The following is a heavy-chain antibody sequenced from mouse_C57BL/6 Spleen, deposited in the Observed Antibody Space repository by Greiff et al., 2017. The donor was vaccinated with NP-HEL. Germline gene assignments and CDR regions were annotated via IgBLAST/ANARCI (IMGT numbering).Heavy chain of an antibody. V-gene: IGHV5-6*01. CDR3: ARTGTGYFDY. D-gene: IGHD3-3*01. Sequence: EVQLVESGGDLVKPGGSLKLSCAASGFTFSSYGMSWVRQTPDKRLEWVATISSGGSYTYYPDSVKGRFTISRDNAKNTLYLQMSSLKSEDTAMYYCARTGTGYFDYWGQGTTLTVSS. J-gene: IGHJ2*01. CDR2: ISSGGSYT. CDR1: GFTFSSYG.